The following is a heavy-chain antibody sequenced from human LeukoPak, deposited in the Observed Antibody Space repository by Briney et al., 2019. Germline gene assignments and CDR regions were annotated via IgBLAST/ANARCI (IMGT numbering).Heavy chain of an antibody. CDR1: GFSFSSHA. V-gene: IGHV3-7*04. Sequence: GGSLRLSCATSGFSFSSHAMTWVRQAPGKGLEWVANIKQDGSKKSYVDSVKGRFTISRDNAKNSLYLQMNSLRAEDTAIYYCTRVGYIDEGIDYWGQGTLVTVSS. CDR2: IKQDGSKK. D-gene: IGHD5-24*01. CDR3: TRVGYIDEGIDY. J-gene: IGHJ4*02.